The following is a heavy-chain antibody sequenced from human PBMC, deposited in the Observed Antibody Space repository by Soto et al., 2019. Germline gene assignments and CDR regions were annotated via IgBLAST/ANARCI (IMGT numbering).Heavy chain of an antibody. CDR3: ARDGFYGDYGDY. Sequence: EVQLVESGGGLVKPGGSLRLSCAASGFTFSSYSINWVRQGPGKGLEWVSSISSRSSYIYYADSVKGRFTISRDNAKNSLYLQMNSLRAEDTAVYYCARDGFYGDYGDYWGQGTLVTASS. CDR2: ISSRSSYI. J-gene: IGHJ4*02. CDR1: GFTFSSYS. V-gene: IGHV3-21*01. D-gene: IGHD4-17*01.